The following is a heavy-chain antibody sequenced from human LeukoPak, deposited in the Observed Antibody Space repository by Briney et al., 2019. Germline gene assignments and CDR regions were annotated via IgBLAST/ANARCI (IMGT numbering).Heavy chain of an antibody. V-gene: IGHV1-8*01. Sequence: ASVKVSCKASGYTFTSYDINWVRQATGQGLEWMGWMNPNSGNTGYAQKFQGRVTMTRNTSISTAYMELSSLRSEDTAVYYCARSPGHSSGWPIDYWGQGTLVTVSS. CDR2: MNPNSGNT. CDR3: ARSPGHSSGWPIDY. CDR1: GYTFTSYD. J-gene: IGHJ4*02. D-gene: IGHD6-19*01.